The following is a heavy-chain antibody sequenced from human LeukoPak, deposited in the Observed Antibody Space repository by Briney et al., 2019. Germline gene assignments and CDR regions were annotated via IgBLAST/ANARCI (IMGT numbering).Heavy chain of an antibody. CDR2: IKSKTDGGTT. Sequence: GGSLRLSCAASEFTFSDYYMNWVRQAPGKGLEWVGRIKSKTDGGTTDYAAPVKGRFTISRDDSKNTLYLQMNSLKTEDTAVYYCTTVDIAVANYGMDVWGQGTTVTVSS. J-gene: IGHJ6*02. D-gene: IGHD6-19*01. V-gene: IGHV3-15*07. CDR3: TTVDIAVANYGMDV. CDR1: EFTFSDYY.